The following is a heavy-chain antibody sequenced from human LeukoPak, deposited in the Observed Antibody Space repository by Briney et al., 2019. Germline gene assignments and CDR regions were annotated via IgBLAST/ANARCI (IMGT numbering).Heavy chain of an antibody. CDR3: AKDKACSGGSCSRWRAYYYYYYMDV. D-gene: IGHD2-15*01. CDR2: ISGDGGST. CDR1: GFTFDDYA. V-gene: IGHV3-43*02. Sequence: GGSLRLSCAASGFTFDDYAMHWVRQAPGKGLEWVSLISGDGGSTYYADSVKGRFTISRDNSKNSLYLQMNSLRTEDTALYYCAKDKACSGGSCSRWRAYYYYYYMDVWGKGTTVTVSS. J-gene: IGHJ6*03.